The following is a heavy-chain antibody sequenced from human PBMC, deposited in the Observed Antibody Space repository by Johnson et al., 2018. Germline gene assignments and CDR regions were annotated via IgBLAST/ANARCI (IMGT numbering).Heavy chain of an antibody. Sequence: VQLVETGAELKKPGSSVTVACKASGGTLTTFAFNWVRQAPGQGLAWMGGIIPMLGTPTYAQKFQARVPLTADESTNTAYLEGRNLGSDDTALYYCAGGTGYNIHWYAYFYYWGPVTLVTVSS. CDR2: IIPMLGTP. V-gene: IGHV1-69*01. CDR3: AGGTGYNIHWYAYFYY. CDR1: GGTLTTFA. J-gene: IGHJ4*02. D-gene: IGHD1-14*01.